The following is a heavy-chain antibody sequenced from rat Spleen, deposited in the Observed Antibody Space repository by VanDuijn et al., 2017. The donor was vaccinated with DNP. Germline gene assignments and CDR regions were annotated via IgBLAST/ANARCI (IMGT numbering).Heavy chain of an antibody. CDR1: GFTFSYYW. CDR3: TTDFERGY. J-gene: IGHJ2*01. D-gene: IGHD1-11*01. V-gene: IGHV5-31*01. Sequence: EVHLVESGGGFVQPGRSMKLSCAASGFTFSYYWMAWVRQVPGKGLEWIAAIPSSGGGAYYADSVKGRFTISRNNAKNTLYLQMDSLRSEDTATYYCTTDFERGYWGQGVMVTVSS. CDR2: IPSSGGGA.